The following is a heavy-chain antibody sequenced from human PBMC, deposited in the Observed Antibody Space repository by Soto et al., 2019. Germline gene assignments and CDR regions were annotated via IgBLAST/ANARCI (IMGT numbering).Heavy chain of an antibody. D-gene: IGHD3-3*01. CDR3: AIRYYDFWSGYYLLGPFDY. J-gene: IGHJ4*02. Sequence: GGSLRLPCAASGFTFSSYSMNWVRQAPGKGLEWVSSISSSSSYIYYADSVKGRFTISRDNAKNSLYLQMNSLRAEDTAVYYCAIRYYDFWSGYYLLGPFDYWGQGTLVTVSS. CDR1: GFTFSSYS. V-gene: IGHV3-21*01. CDR2: ISSSSSYI.